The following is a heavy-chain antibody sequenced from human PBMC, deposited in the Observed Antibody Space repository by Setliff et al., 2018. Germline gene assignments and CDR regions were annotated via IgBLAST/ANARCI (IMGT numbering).Heavy chain of an antibody. J-gene: IGHJ4*02. CDR1: GESFSGHY. V-gene: IGHV4-34*01. CDR3: ARGFDVCGGGACYTDGPYYFDY. Sequence: ETLSLTCAVYGESFSGHYWSWIRQPPGKGLEWIGEINHSGSTNYNPSLKSRVTISVDTSKNQFSLKLCSVAAADTAVYYCARGFDVCGGGACYTDGPYYFDYWGLGTLVTVSS. D-gene: IGHD2-21*02. CDR2: INHSGST.